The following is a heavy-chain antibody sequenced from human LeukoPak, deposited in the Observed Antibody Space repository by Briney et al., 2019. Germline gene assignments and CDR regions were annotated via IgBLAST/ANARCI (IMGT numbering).Heavy chain of an antibody. D-gene: IGHD5-12*01. Sequence: SETLSLTCTVSGGSINSYYWTWIRQPPGKGLEWIGYISYSGSTKYNPSLKSRASISVDTSKNQFSLKLSSVTAADTAVYYCARETWIGYYFDYWGQGTLVTVSS. J-gene: IGHJ4*02. CDR1: GGSINSYY. CDR3: ARETWIGYYFDY. V-gene: IGHV4-59*01. CDR2: ISYSGST.